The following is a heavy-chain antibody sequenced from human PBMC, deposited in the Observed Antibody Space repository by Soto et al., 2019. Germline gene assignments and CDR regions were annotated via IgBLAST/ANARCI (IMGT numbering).Heavy chain of an antibody. V-gene: IGHV4-39*07. CDR2: IYYSGST. D-gene: IGHD2-2*01. Sequence: SETLSLTCTVSGGSISSSSYYWGWIRQPPGKGLEWIGSIYYSGSTYYNPSLKSRVTISVDTSKNQFSLKLSSVTAADTAVYYCARGSSDIVVVPAAMGFDPWGQGTLVTVSS. CDR1: GGSISSSSYY. CDR3: ARGSSDIVVVPAAMGFDP. J-gene: IGHJ5*02.